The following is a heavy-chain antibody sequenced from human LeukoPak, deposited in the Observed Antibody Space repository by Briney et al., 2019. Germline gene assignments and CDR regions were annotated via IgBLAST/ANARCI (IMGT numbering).Heavy chain of an antibody. Sequence: SETLSLTCAVYGGSFSGYYWSWIRQPPGKGLEWIGEIYHSGSTNYNPSLKSRVTISVDKSKNRFSLKLSSVTAADTAVYYCARDFSSGWSYWYFDLWGRGTLVTVSS. J-gene: IGHJ2*01. CDR3: ARDFSSGWSYWYFDL. V-gene: IGHV4-34*01. CDR1: GGSFSGYY. D-gene: IGHD6-19*01. CDR2: IYHSGST.